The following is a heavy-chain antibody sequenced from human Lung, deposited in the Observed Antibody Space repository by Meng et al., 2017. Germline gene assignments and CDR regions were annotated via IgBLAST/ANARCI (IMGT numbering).Heavy chain of an antibody. J-gene: IGHJ4*02. V-gene: IGHV4-34*01. CDR1: GGSFSDYY. D-gene: IGHD4-11*01. CDR2: INHSGST. CDR3: ARGPTTMAHDFDY. Sequence: QVQVRQWGVGLLKPSETLSLTCVVAGGSFSDYYWSWIRQPPGKGLEWIGEINHSGSTNYNPSLESRATISVDTSQNNLSLKLSSVTAADSAVYYCARGPTTMAHDFDYWGQGTLVTVSS.